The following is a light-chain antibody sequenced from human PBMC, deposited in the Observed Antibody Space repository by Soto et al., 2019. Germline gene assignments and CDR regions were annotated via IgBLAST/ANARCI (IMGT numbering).Light chain of an antibody. V-gene: IGLV2-8*01. CDR1: SSDVGGYNY. CDR3: SSYSGTNYHYV. Sequence: QSVLTQPPSASGSFGQSVTISCTGTSSDVGGYNYVSWYQQHPGKAPKLMIYEVSERPSGVPDRFSGSKSGNTASLTVSGLQADDEADYYCSSYSGTNYHYVFGTGTKLTAL. J-gene: IGLJ1*01. CDR2: EVS.